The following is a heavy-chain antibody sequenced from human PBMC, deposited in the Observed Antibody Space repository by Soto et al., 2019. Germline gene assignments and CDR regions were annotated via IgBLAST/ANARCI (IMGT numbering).Heavy chain of an antibody. D-gene: IGHD6-6*01. CDR1: GDSISNLDYF. Sequence: SETLSLTCSVSGDSISNLDYFWAWIRQPPGQALEYIGYIYKSATTYYNPSFESRVAISVDTSKSQFSLKLSSVTAADTAVYYCARASIAARPGALFDYWGQGTLVTVSS. J-gene: IGHJ4*02. CDR3: ARASIAARPGALFDY. CDR2: IYKSATT. V-gene: IGHV4-30-4*02.